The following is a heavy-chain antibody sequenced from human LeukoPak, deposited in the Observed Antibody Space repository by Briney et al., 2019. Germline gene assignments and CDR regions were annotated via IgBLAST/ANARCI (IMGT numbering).Heavy chain of an antibody. D-gene: IGHD1-14*01. CDR1: GGSISTYY. Sequence: PSETLSLTCTVSGGSISTYYWSWIQQTPGKGLEWIGFIYYSGSTNYNPSLKSRVTMSVDTSKSQFSLKLTSVTAADTALYYCARGANRLDYWGQGTLVTVSS. CDR3: ARGANRLDY. V-gene: IGHV4-59*01. J-gene: IGHJ4*02. CDR2: IYYSGST.